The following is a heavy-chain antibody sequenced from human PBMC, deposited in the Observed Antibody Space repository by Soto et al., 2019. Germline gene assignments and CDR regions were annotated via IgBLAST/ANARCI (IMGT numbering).Heavy chain of an antibody. CDR3: ARKDKGGYFNWFDP. CDR2: IFPSDSDT. Sequence: GESLKISCRTSGYRFTSYWIAWVRQMPGKGLEWMGIIFPSDSDTRYSPSFQGQVTISADRSTSTVFHQWASLKASDTAVYFCARKDKGGYFNWFDPWGQGTLVTVSS. J-gene: IGHJ5*02. D-gene: IGHD2-21*02. V-gene: IGHV5-51*01. CDR1: GYRFTSYW.